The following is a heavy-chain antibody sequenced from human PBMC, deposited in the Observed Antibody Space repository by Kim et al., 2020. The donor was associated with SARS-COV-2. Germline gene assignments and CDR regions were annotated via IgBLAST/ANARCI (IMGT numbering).Heavy chain of an antibody. CDR3: ARASGITMIVVVTAYGMDV. CDR1: GYTFTSYY. V-gene: IGHV1-46*01. D-gene: IGHD3-22*01. J-gene: IGHJ6*02. CDR2: INPSGGST. Sequence: ASVKVSCKASGYTFTSYYMHWVRQAPGQGLEWMGIINPSGGSTSYAQKFQGRVTMTRDTSTSTVYMELSSLRSEDTAVYYCARASGITMIVVVTAYGMDVWGQGTTVIVSS.